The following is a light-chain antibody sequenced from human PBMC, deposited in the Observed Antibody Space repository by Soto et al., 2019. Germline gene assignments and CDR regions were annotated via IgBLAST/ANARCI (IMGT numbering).Light chain of an antibody. CDR2: KAS. CDR3: QQYNSYSWT. CDR1: QSISSW. J-gene: IGKJ1*01. V-gene: IGKV1-5*03. Sequence: DIQMTQSPSTLSASVGDRVTITCRASQSISSWLAWYQQKPGKAPKLLIYKASSLESGVPSRFSGSGSGTEFTLTSSSLQPDDFATYYCQQYNSYSWTFGQGTKVEIQ.